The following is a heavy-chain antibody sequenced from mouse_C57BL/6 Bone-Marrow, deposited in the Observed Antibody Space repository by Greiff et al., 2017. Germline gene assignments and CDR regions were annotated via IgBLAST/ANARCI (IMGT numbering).Heavy chain of an antibody. CDR1: GYIFTEYT. V-gene: IGHV1-62-2*01. Sequence: VQLVESGAELVKPGASVKLSCKASGYIFTEYTIHWVKQRSGQGLEWIGWFYPGSGSIKYNERFKDKATLTADKSSNTVYMELSRLTSEDSAVYFWERHERYYDYEGYFDYWGQGTTLTVSS. J-gene: IGHJ2*01. CDR3: ERHERYYDYEGYFDY. D-gene: IGHD2-4*01. CDR2: FYPGSGSI.